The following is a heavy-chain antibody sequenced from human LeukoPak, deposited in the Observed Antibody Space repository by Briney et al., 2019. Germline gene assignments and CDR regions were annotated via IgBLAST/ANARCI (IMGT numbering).Heavy chain of an antibody. CDR3: ARGGYYYDSSGYSDY. D-gene: IGHD3-22*01. V-gene: IGHV3-30-3*01. J-gene: IGHJ4*02. CDR2: ISYDGSNK. Sequence: PGGSLRLSCAASGFTFSSYAMHWVRQAPGKGLEWVAVISYDGSNKYYADSVKGRFTISRDNSKNTLYLQMNSLRADDTAVYYCARGGYYYDSSGYSDYWGQGTLVTVSS. CDR1: GFTFSSYA.